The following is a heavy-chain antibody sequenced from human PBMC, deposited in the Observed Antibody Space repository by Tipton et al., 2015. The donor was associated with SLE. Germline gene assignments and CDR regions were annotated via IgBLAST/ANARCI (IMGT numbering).Heavy chain of an antibody. CDR2: IYTSWST. V-gene: IGHV4-4*09. Sequence: LRLSCAVHGGSFSGYYWSWIRQPPGKGLEWIGYIYTSWSTNYNPSLKSRVTLSVDASKNQFSLKLSSVTAADTAVYYCARDPGGYYGDCVYYYYGMDVWGQGTTVTVSS. CDR1: GGSFSGYY. J-gene: IGHJ6*02. D-gene: IGHD4-17*01. CDR3: ARDPGGYYGDCVYYYYGMDV.